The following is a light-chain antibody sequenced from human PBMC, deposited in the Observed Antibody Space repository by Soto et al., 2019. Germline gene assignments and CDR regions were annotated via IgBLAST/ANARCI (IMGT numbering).Light chain of an antibody. CDR1: QSVSSNY. Sequence: EIVLTQSPGTLSLSPGDRATLSCRASQSVSSNYLAWYQQKPGQAPRLLIYGASRGAAGIPDRFSGSGSGTDFTLTNRRLEPEDFAVYFCQQYGRTPMFTFGQGNKLEVK. J-gene: IGKJ2*01. V-gene: IGKV3-20*01. CDR3: QQYGRTPMFT. CDR2: GAS.